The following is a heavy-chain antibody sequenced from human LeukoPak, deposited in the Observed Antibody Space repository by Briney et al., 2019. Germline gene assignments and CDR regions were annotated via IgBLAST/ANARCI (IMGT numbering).Heavy chain of an antibody. D-gene: IGHD5-24*01. Sequence: SGPALVKPTQTLTQTCTFYLFSLSTSAGCVGWIRQPPWKSLEWLALIDWDDDKYYATSLKTGLTISKDTSKNQVVLTMTNMDPADTATYFCARMVDGYNFFDYWGQGTLVTVSS. CDR2: IDWDDDK. CDR3: ARMVDGYNFFDY. V-gene: IGHV2-70*01. CDR1: LFSLSTSAGC. J-gene: IGHJ4*02.